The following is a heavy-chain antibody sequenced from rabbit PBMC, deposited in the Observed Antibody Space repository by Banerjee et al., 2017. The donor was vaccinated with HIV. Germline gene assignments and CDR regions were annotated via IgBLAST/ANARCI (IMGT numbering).Heavy chain of an antibody. CDR1: GFDFSSYY. J-gene: IGHJ4*01. CDR3: ARDGAVAGVQNL. V-gene: IGHV1S7*01. CDR2: IDPVFGST. D-gene: IGHD4-1*01. Sequence: QLKESGGGLVQPGGSLKLSCKASGFDFSSYYMSWVRQAPGKGLEWIGYIDPVFGSTYFASWVNGRFSISSHNAQNTLYLQLNSLTAADTATYFCARDGAVAGVQNLWGPGTLVTVS.